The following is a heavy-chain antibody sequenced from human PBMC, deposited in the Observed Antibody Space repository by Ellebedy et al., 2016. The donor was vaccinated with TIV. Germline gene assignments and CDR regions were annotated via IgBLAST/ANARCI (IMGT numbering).Heavy chain of an antibody. D-gene: IGHD1-26*01. CDR3: ARPGVGDDAFDI. CDR1: GYSFTSYW. V-gene: IGHV5-10-1*01. CDR2: IDPSDSYT. J-gene: IGHJ3*02. Sequence: GESLKISCQGSGYSFTSYWISWVRQMPGKGLEWMGRIDPSDSYTNYSPSFQGHITISADKSISTAYLQWSSLKASDTAMYYCARPGVGDDAFDIWGQGTMVTVSS.